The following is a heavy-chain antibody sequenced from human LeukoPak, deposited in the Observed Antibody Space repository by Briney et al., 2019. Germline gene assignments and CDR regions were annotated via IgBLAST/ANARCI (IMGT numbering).Heavy chain of an antibody. D-gene: IGHD2-2*02. CDR2: IYYSGST. Sequence: PSETLPLTCTVSGGSISSSSYYWGWIRQPPGKGLEWIGSIYYSGSTYYNPSLKSRVTISVDTSKNQVSLKLSSVTAADTAVYYCARFRYTSDAFDIWGQGTMVTVSS. J-gene: IGHJ3*02. CDR3: ARFRYTSDAFDI. CDR1: GGSISSSSYY. V-gene: IGHV4-39*01.